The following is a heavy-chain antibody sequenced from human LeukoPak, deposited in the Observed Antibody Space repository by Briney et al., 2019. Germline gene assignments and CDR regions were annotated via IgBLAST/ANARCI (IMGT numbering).Heavy chain of an antibody. Sequence: SETLSLTCAVYGGSFSGYYWSWIRQPPGKGLEWIGEINHSGSTNYNPSLKRRVTISVDTSKNQFSLKLSSVTAADTAVYYCARVWAGLNYDILTGYYADSPFDYWGQGTLVTVSS. CDR3: ARVWAGLNYDILTGYYADSPFDY. CDR1: GGSFSGYY. V-gene: IGHV4-34*01. CDR2: INHSGST. D-gene: IGHD3-9*01. J-gene: IGHJ4*02.